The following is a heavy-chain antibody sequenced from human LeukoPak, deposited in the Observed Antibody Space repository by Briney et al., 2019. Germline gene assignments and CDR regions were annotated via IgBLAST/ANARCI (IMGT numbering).Heavy chain of an antibody. J-gene: IGHJ4*02. CDR1: GFTFSSYG. CDR2: IWYDGSNK. Sequence: GGSLRLSCAASGFTFSSYGMHWVRQAPGKGLEWVAVIWYDGSNKYYADSVKGRFTISRDNSKNTLYLQMNSLRAEDTAVYYCARDLRGTSYFDYWGQGTLVTVSS. D-gene: IGHD2-2*01. CDR3: ARDLRGTSYFDY. V-gene: IGHV3-33*01.